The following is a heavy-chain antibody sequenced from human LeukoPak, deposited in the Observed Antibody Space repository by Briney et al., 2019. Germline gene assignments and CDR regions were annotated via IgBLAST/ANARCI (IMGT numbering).Heavy chain of an antibody. CDR2: ISGSGGST. D-gene: IGHD3-22*01. CDR3: AKEWYYYDSSGHFDY. CDR1: GFTFSSYA. J-gene: IGHJ4*02. V-gene: IGHV3-23*01. Sequence: GGSLRLSCAASGFTFSSYAMSWVRQAPGKGLEWVSAISGSGGSTYYADSVKGRFTISRDNSKNTLYLQMNSLRAEDTAVYYCAKEWYYYDSSGHFDYWRQGTLVTVSS.